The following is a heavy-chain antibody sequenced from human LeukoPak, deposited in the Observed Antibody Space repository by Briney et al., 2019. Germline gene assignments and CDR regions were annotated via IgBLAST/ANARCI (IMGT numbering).Heavy chain of an antibody. V-gene: IGHV3-53*01. J-gene: IGHJ3*02. CDR3: AGYASSGRRDAFDI. CDR1: GFTVSSNS. CDR2: IYSDNT. Sequence: GGSLRLSCTVSGFTVSSNSVSRVRQAPGKGLEWVSFIYSDNTHYSDSVKGRFTISRDNSKNTLYLQMNSLRAEDTAVYYCAGYASSGRRDAFDIWGQGTMVTVSS. D-gene: IGHD3-22*01.